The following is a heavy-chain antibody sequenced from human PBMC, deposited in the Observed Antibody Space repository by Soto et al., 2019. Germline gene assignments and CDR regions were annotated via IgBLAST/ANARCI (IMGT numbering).Heavy chain of an antibody. Sequence: VASVKVSCKASGYTFTSYDIYWVRQATGQGLEWMGWMNPNTGNSGYAQKFQGRVTMTSDTSISTAHMELSSLRSEDTAVYYCARRAETNGWNGFGADKYYFDFWGREPWSPSPQ. CDR2: MNPNTGNS. V-gene: IGHV1-8*01. D-gene: IGHD1-1*01. CDR1: GYTFTSYD. J-gene: IGHJ4*02. CDR3: ARRAETNGWNGFGADKYYFDF.